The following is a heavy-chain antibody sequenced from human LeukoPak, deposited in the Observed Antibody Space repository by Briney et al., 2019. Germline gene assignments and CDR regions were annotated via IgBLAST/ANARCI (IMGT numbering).Heavy chain of an antibody. D-gene: IGHD3-16*01. CDR3: ARDVWGGQPLPAHFDY. Sequence: SVKVSCKASGGTFSSYAISWLRQAPGQGLEWMGRIIPIFGTANYAQKFQGRVTITTDESTSTAYMELSSLRSEDTAAYYCARDVWGGQPLPAHFDYWGQGTLVTVSS. J-gene: IGHJ4*02. CDR1: GGTFSSYA. CDR2: IIPIFGTA. V-gene: IGHV1-69*05.